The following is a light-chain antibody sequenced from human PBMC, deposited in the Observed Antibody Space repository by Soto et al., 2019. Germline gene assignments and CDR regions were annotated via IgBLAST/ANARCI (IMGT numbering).Light chain of an antibody. CDR1: SSDVGSYNV. V-gene: IGLV2-23*01. J-gene: IGLJ2*01. CDR2: EGS. Sequence: QSALTQPASVSGSPGQSITISCTGTSSDVGSYNVVSWYQQHPGKAPKFLIYEGSKRPSGVSNRFSGSKSGNTASLTISGLQAEDEADYYCCSYAGSSTVVVFGGGTKLTVL. CDR3: CSYAGSSTVVV.